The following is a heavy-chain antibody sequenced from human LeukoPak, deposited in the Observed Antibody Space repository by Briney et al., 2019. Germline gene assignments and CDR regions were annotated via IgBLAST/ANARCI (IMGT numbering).Heavy chain of an antibody. Sequence: SETLSLTCTVSGGSISSYYWSWIRQPPGKGLEWIGYIYTSGSTNYNPSLKNLHTISVDTSKNQFSLKLSSVTAGDTAVYYCVYHQGGAFDIWGQGTMVTVSS. CDR3: VYHQGGAFDI. CDR2: IYTSGST. D-gene: IGHD2-2*01. CDR1: GGSISSYY. V-gene: IGHV4-4*09. J-gene: IGHJ3*02.